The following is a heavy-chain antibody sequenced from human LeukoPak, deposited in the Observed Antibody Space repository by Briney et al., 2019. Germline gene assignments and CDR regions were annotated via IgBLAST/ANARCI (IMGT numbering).Heavy chain of an antibody. J-gene: IGHJ4*02. V-gene: IGHV4-34*01. CDR3: ARESSRLFDY. D-gene: IGHD6-13*01. CDR2: INHSGST. CDR1: GGSFSGYY. Sequence: SETLSLPCAVYGGSFSGYYWSWIPQPPRKALEWSGEINHSGSTNYNTSIKSRFTILVDTSKNQFSLKLSSVTAADTAVYYCARESSRLFDYWGQGTLVTVSA.